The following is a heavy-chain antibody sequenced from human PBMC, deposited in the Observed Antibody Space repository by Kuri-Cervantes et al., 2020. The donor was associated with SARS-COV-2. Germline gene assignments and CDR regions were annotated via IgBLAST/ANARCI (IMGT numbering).Heavy chain of an antibody. CDR3: AKDPIATYYDILTGYYMDV. CDR1: GYTFTNYD. Sequence: ASVKVSCKASGYTFTNYDINWVRQATGQGLEWMGWMNPNSGKTAYAQKFQGRVTIVSTAYMELSSLRSEDTAVYYCAKDPIATYYDILTGYYMDVWGKGTTVTVSS. D-gene: IGHD3-9*01. CDR2: MNPNSGKT. J-gene: IGHJ6*03. V-gene: IGHV1-8*03.